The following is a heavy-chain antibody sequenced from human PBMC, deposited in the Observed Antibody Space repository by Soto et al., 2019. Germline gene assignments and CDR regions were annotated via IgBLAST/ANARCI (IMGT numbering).Heavy chain of an antibody. D-gene: IGHD2-15*01. Sequence: PGGSLRLSCAASGFTFSNHNMHWVRQAPGKGLEWVAMIYYEGSSQYYTDSVKGRFTISRDNSENTVYLQMNSLRTEDTAVYYCARDARDYSFDYWGQGALVTVSS. V-gene: IGHV3-30*14. CDR3: ARDARDYSFDY. CDR1: GFTFSNHN. CDR2: IYYEGSSQ. J-gene: IGHJ4*02.